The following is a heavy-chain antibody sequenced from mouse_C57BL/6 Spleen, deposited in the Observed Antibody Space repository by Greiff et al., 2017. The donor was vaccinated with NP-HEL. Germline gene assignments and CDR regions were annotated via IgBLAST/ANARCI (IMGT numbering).Heavy chain of an antibody. V-gene: IGHV1-66*01. CDR1: GYSFTSYY. J-gene: IGHJ2*01. CDR3: LITTVGADY. CDR2: IYPGSGNT. D-gene: IGHD1-1*01. Sequence: QVQLQQSGPELVKPGASVKISCKASGYSFTSYYIHWVKQRPGQGLEWIGWIYPGSGNTKYNEKFKGKATLTADTSSSTAYMQLSSLTSEDSAVHYCLITTVGADYWGQGTTLTVSS.